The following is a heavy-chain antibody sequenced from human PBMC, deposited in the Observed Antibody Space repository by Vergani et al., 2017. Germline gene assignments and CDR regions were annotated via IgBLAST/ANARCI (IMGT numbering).Heavy chain of an antibody. CDR3: AGVIGGDPTDIVATIEHYYYYYYMDV. Sequence: EVQLVESGGGLVQPGGSLRLSCAASGFTFSSYSMNWVRQAPGKGLEWVSYISSSSSTIYYADSVKGRFTISRDNAKNSLYLQMNSLRDEDTAVYYCAGVIGGDPTDIVATIEHYYYYYYMDVWGKGTTVTVSS. V-gene: IGHV3-48*02. D-gene: IGHD5-12*01. J-gene: IGHJ6*03. CDR1: GFTFSSYS. CDR2: ISSSSSTI.